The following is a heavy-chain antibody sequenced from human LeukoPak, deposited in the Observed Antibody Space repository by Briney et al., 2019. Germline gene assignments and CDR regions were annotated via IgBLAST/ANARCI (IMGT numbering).Heavy chain of an antibody. V-gene: IGHV5-10-1*01. Sequence: GESLRISCKGSGYSFTSYWISWVRQMPGKGLEWMGRIDPSDSYTNYSPSFQGHVTISADKSISTAYLQWSSLKASDTAMYYCARIKKYCTNGVCYFPGMDVWGQRTTVTVSS. CDR3: ARIKKYCTNGVCYFPGMDV. D-gene: IGHD2-8*01. J-gene: IGHJ6*02. CDR1: GYSFTSYW. CDR2: IDPSDSYT.